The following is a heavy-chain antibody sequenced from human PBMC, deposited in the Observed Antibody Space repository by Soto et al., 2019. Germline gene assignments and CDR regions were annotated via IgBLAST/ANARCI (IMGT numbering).Heavy chain of an antibody. J-gene: IGHJ6*02. V-gene: IGHV3-23*01. CDR1: GFTFSSYA. D-gene: IGHD3-3*01. Sequence: PGGSLRLSCAASGFTFSSYAMSWVRQAPGKGLEWVSAISGSGGSTYYADSVKGRFTISRDNSKNTLYLQMNSLRAEDTAVYYCAKGEPHRKYYDFWSGYYTDYYYYGMDVWGQGTTVTVSS. CDR3: AKGEPHRKYYDFWSGYYTDYYYYGMDV. CDR2: ISGSGGST.